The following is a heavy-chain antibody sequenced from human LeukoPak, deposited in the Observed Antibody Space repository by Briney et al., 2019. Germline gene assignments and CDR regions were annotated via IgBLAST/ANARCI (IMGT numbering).Heavy chain of an antibody. Sequence: SETLSLTCAVYGGSFSGYYWSWIRQPPGKGLEWIGEINHSGSTNYNPSLKSRVTMSVDTSKNQFSLKLSSVTAADTAVYYCARGGEYSSSSGSSWGQGTLVTVSS. D-gene: IGHD6-6*01. J-gene: IGHJ5*02. CDR1: GGSFSGYY. CDR3: ARGGEYSSSSGSS. CDR2: INHSGST. V-gene: IGHV4-34*01.